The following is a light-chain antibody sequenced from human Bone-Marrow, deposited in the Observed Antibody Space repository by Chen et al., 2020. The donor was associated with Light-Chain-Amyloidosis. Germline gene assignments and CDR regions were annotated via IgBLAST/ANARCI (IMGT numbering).Light chain of an antibody. CDR3: QSTDSTATYGV. CDR2: KDN. V-gene: IGLV3-25*03. J-gene: IGLJ3*02. Sequence: SYELTQPPSVSVSPGQKARITCSGDALPKKYVYWFQQKPGQAPVLLMYKDNERPSGIPERFAGSGSGPTVPLTISRVRTEDEAYYYCQSTDSTATYGVFGGGTQLTVL. CDR1: ALPKKY.